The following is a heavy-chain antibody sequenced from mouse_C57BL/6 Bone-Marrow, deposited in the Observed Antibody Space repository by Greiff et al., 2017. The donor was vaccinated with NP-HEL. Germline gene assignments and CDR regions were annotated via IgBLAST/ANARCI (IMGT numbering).Heavy chain of an antibody. D-gene: IGHD2-3*01. CDR3: ARDDGYSAWFAY. CDR1: GFTFSDFY. Sequence: EVMLVESGGGLVQSGRSLRLSCATSGFTFSDFYMEWVRQAPGKGLEWIAASRNKANDYTTEYSASVKGRFIVSRDTSQSILYLQMNALLAEDTAIYYCARDDGYSAWFAYWGQGTLVTVSA. CDR2: SRNKANDYTT. J-gene: IGHJ3*01. V-gene: IGHV7-1*01.